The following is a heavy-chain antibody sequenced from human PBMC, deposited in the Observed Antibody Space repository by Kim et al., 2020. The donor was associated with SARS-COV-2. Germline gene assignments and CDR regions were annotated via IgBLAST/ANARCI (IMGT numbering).Heavy chain of an antibody. CDR2: IYYSGST. CDR3: ARLPDYYDFWSGYPNYYYYYMDV. D-gene: IGHD3-3*01. CDR1: GGSISSYY. J-gene: IGHJ6*03. Sequence: SETLSLTCTVSGGSISSYYWSWIRQPPGKGLEWIGYIYYSGSTNYNPSLKSRVTISVDTSKNQFSLKLSSVTAADTAVYYCARLPDYYDFWSGYPNYYYYYMDVWGKGTTVTVSS. V-gene: IGHV4-59*08.